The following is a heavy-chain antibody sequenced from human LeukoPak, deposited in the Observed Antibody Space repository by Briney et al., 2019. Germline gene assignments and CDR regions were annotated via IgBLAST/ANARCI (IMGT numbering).Heavy chain of an antibody. V-gene: IGHV3-23*01. J-gene: IGHJ4*02. CDR1: GFRFSRYA. Sequence: GGSLRLSCAASGFRFSRYAMSWVRQAPGKGLEWVSGLFGSGGGISYADSVKGRFTISRDNSRNTVYLQMNDLRADDPAVYYCVKDLISGEGYWDIDQWGQGTMVTVSS. CDR2: LFGSGGGI. CDR3: VKDLISGEGYWDIDQ. D-gene: IGHD2-15*01.